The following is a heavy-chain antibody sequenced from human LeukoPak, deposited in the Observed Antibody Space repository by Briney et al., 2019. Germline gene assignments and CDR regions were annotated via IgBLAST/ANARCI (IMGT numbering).Heavy chain of an antibody. D-gene: IGHD5-12*01. CDR2: IKSKTDGGTM. V-gene: IGHV3-15*01. Sequence: KSGGSLRLLCTACGFTLRDARMPGLRDAPEGAREWVGRIKSKTDGGTMDNAATLKGRFTISRDDSKNILSLKMNSLKTEDTAVYYCSTGNGYEWGQGTLVTVSS. CDR1: GFTLRDAR. J-gene: IGHJ4*02. CDR3: STGNGYE.